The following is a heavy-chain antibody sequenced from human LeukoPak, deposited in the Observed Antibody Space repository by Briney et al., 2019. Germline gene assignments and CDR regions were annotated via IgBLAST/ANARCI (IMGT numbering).Heavy chain of an antibody. CDR1: GFTFSSYC. V-gene: IGHV3-21*01. D-gene: IGHD5-12*01. J-gene: IGHJ4*02. CDR3: ARDPYEGGWLRCGLDY. CDR2: ISMSNSYI. Sequence: PGGSLRLSCAASGFTFSSYCMSWVRQAPGKGLEWVSSISMSNSYIYYADSVKGRFTISRDNAKNSLYLQMNSLRAEDRAVYYCARDPYEGGWLRCGLDYWGQGTLVTVSS.